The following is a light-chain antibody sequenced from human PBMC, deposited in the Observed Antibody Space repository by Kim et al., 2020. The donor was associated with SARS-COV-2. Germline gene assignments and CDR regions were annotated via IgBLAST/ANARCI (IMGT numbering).Light chain of an antibody. V-gene: IGLV3-1*01. J-gene: IGLJ1*01. CDR2: QDS. CDR3: QAWDSSTFV. Sequence: VSPGQTASIPCSGNKLGDKYACWSQQKPGQSPVLVIYQDSKRPSGIPERFSGSNSGNTATLTISGTQAMDEADYYCQAWDSSTFVFGTGTKVTVL. CDR1: KLGDKY.